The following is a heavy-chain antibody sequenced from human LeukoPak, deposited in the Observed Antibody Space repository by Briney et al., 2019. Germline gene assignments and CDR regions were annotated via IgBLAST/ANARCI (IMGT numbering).Heavy chain of an antibody. Sequence: ASVKVSCKVSGYTLTELSMHWVRQAPGKGLEWMGGFDPEDGETIYAQKFQGRVTITRDTSITTAYMELSSLTSDDTAVYYCARGGVMGAFDIWGQGTMVTVSS. J-gene: IGHJ3*02. CDR2: FDPEDGET. V-gene: IGHV1-24*01. CDR1: GYTLTELS. D-gene: IGHD3-16*01. CDR3: ARGGVMGAFDI.